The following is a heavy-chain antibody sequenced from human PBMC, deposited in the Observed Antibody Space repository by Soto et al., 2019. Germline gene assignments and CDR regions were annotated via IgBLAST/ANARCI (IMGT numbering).Heavy chain of an antibody. D-gene: IGHD2-21*02. CDR2: ISGGGGST. J-gene: IGHJ3*01. Sequence: EVQLLESGGGLVQPGGSLRLSCAASGFTFGNYGMNWVRQAPGKGLEWVSGISGGGGSTYYADSVKGRFTISRDHSKNKVFLEMNSLRAEDTAVYYCAKGFIVVVTVLRPDDAFDVWGQGALVTVSS. V-gene: IGHV3-23*01. CDR3: AKGFIVVVTVLRPDDAFDV. CDR1: GFTFGNYG.